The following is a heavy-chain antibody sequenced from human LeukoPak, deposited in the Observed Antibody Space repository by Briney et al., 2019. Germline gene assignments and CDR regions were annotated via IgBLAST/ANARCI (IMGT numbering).Heavy chain of an antibody. CDR3: ARDLRLAIFGVVNPTSYGMDV. J-gene: IGHJ6*02. CDR1: GYTFTSYG. Sequence: ASVKVSCKASGYTFTSYGISWVRQAPGQGLEWMGRISAYNGNTNYAQKLQGRVTMTTDTSTSTAYMELRSLRSDDTAVYYCARDLRLAIFGVVNPTSYGMDVWGQGTTVTVSS. V-gene: IGHV1-18*01. D-gene: IGHD3-3*01. CDR2: ISAYNGNT.